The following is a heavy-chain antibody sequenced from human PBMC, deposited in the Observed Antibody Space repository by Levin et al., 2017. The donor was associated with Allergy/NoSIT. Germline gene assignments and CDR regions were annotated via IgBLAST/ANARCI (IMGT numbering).Heavy chain of an antibody. CDR1: GFMFDDYA. D-gene: IGHD1-26*01. CDR3: AKDIRAGASGGGNDY. J-gene: IGHJ4*02. Sequence: PGGSLRLSCAASGFMFDDYAMHWVRQAPGKGLEWVSGITGNSGGMGYADSVKGRFTISRDNAKNSLYLQMNSLRPDDTALYYCAKDIRAGASGGGNDYWGQGTLVTVSS. V-gene: IGHV3-9*01. CDR2: ITGNSGGM.